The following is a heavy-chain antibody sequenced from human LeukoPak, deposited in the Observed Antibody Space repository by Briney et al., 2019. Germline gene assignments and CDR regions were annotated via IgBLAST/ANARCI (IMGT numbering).Heavy chain of an antibody. J-gene: IGHJ4*02. V-gene: IGHV1-18*01. CDR2: ISAYNGNT. D-gene: IGHD4-17*01. Sequence: GASVKVSCKASGYTFTSYGISWVRQAPGQGLEWMGWISAYNGNTNYAQKLQGRVAMTTDTSTSTPYMELRSLRSDDTAVYYCARIGGHGDYVKPYWGQGTLVTVSS. CDR1: GYTFTSYG. CDR3: ARIGGHGDYVKPY.